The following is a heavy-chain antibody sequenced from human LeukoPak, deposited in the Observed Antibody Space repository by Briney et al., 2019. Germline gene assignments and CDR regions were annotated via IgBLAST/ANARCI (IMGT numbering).Heavy chain of an antibody. CDR1: GFTFSSYW. CDR2: INEFGSEK. D-gene: IGHD1-26*01. Sequence: PGGSLRLSCAASGFTFSSYWMTWVRQAPGRWLEWVANINEFGSEKYYVDSVKGRFTISRDNAKNSLYLQMNSLRVEDTAVYYCARDVGQFDPWGQGTLVTVSS. J-gene: IGHJ5*02. CDR3: ARDVGQFDP. V-gene: IGHV3-7*01.